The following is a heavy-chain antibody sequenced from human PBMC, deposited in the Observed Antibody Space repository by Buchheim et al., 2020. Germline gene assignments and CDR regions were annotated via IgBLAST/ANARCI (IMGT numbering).Heavy chain of an antibody. Sequence: QVQLQESGPGLVKPSQTLSLTCTVSGGSISSGGYYWSWIRQHPGKGLEWIGYIYYSGSTYYNPSLKSRVTISVDTSKNQFSLKLSSVTAADTAVYYCARDRRLITMVQGAMYYYYGMDVWGQGTT. CDR3: ARDRRLITMVQGAMYYYYGMDV. J-gene: IGHJ6*02. CDR2: IYYSGST. V-gene: IGHV4-31*03. CDR1: GGSISSGGYY. D-gene: IGHD3-10*01.